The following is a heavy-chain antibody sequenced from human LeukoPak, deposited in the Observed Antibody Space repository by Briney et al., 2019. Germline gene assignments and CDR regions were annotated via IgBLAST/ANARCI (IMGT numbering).Heavy chain of an antibody. CDR2: IYWNDDK. Sequence: RESGPTLVNPTQTLTLTCTLSGFSLSTSGVGVGWIRQPPGKALEWLALIYWNDDKRYSPSLKSRLTITKDTSKNQVVLTMTNMDPVDTATYYCAHTRTIFGVVRSPHFDYWGQGTLVTVSS. CDR3: AHTRTIFGVVRSPHFDY. D-gene: IGHD3-3*01. CDR1: GFSLSTSGVG. J-gene: IGHJ4*02. V-gene: IGHV2-5*01.